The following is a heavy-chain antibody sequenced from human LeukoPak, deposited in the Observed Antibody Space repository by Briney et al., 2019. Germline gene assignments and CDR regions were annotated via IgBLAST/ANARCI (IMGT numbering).Heavy chain of an antibody. CDR2: IIPIFGTA. CDR1: GGTFSSYA. J-gene: IGHJ6*03. CDR3: AGGGWYSSSSGATYYYYYMDV. Sequence: SVRVSCKASGGTFSSYAISWVRQAPGQGLEWMGGIIPIFGTANYAQKFQGRVTITTEESTSTDYMELSGLRSEETAVYFCAGGGWYSSSSGATYYYYYMDVWGKGTTVTVSS. V-gene: IGHV1-69*05. D-gene: IGHD6-6*01.